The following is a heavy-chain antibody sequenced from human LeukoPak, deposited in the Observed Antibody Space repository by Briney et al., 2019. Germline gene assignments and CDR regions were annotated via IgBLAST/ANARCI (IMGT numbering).Heavy chain of an antibody. V-gene: IGHV3-23*01. D-gene: IGHD1-20*01. CDR3: AKDGVDYNWIRLGY. CDR2: ISGSGGST. J-gene: IGHJ4*02. Sequence: PGGSLRLSCAASGFTFSSYAMSWVRQAPGKGLEWVSAISGSGGSTYYADSVKGRFTISRDNSKNTLYLQMNSLRAEDTAVYYCAKDGVDYNWIRLGYWGQGTLVTVSS. CDR1: GFTFSSYA.